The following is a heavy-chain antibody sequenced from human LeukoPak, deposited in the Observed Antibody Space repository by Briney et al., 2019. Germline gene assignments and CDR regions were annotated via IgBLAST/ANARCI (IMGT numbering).Heavy chain of an antibody. CDR3: ARGRSITILRGVAISDGFDI. CDR2: IYSGGST. J-gene: IGHJ3*02. CDR1: GFTVSSNY. V-gene: IGHV3-53*01. Sequence: PGGSLRLSCAASGFTVSSNYMSWVRQAPGKGLEWVSVIYSGGSTYYADSVKGRFTISRDNAKNSLYLHMNSLRPDDTAVYYCARGRSITILRGVAISDGFDIWGQGTKVTVS. D-gene: IGHD3-10*01.